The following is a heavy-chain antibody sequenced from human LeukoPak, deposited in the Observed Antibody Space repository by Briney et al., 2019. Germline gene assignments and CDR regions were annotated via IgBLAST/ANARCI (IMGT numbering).Heavy chain of an antibody. V-gene: IGHV4-4*07. Sequence: PSETLSLTCSVSGASMTTYYWSWIRQPAGKGLEYIGRIFASGSASYNIALKSRVTMTIDTSQHQFSLRLKSVTAADTALYFCAREVRVNGINPFYYFDLWGQGSLVTVSS. CDR2: IFASGSA. CDR1: GASMTTYY. D-gene: IGHD2-21*01. CDR3: AREVRVNGINPFYYFDL. J-gene: IGHJ4*02.